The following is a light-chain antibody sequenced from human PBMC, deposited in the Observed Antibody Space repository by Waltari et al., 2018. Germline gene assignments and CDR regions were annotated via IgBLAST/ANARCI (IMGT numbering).Light chain of an antibody. CDR3: QQYNDWPYT. Sequence: EIVMTQSPATLAVSPGERATLSCRASQSISTMLAWYQQKPGQAPRFLIYGASTRAPGIPARFSGSGSGTEYTLTISSLQSEDFAVYYCQQYNDWPYTFGQGIKLEIK. V-gene: IGKV3-15*01. CDR1: QSISTM. J-gene: IGKJ2*01. CDR2: GAS.